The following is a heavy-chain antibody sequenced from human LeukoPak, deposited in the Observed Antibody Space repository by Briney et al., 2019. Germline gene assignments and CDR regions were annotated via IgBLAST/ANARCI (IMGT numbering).Heavy chain of an antibody. V-gene: IGHV4-34*01. J-gene: IGHJ3*02. D-gene: IGHD4-17*01. CDR3: ASDYGDYGRALDI. CDR1: GGSFSGYY. Sequence: SETLSLTCAVYGGSFSGYYWSWIRQPPGKGLEWIGEINHSGSTNYNPSLKSRVTISVDTSKNQFSLKLSSVTAADTAVYYCASDYGDYGRALDIWGQGTMVTVSS. CDR2: INHSGST.